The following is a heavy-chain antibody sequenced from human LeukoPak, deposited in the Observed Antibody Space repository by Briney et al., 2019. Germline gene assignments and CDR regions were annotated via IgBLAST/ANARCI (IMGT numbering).Heavy chain of an antibody. Sequence: GGSLRLSCAASGFAFSIYWMSWVRQAPGKGLEWVANINHHGSDKWYVDSVKGRFTIARDNTDNSLPLQMNSLRVEDTAVYYCARSDSIGPVDYWGQGTLITVSS. J-gene: IGHJ4*02. D-gene: IGHD2-21*01. V-gene: IGHV3-7*01. CDR1: GFAFSIYW. CDR2: INHHGSDK. CDR3: ARSDSIGPVDY.